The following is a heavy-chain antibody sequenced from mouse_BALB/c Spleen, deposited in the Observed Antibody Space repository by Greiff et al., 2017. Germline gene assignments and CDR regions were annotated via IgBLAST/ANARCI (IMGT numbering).Heavy chain of an antibody. CDR3: TREGGRGAAWFAY. V-gene: IGHV1S127*01. CDR1: GYTFTSYW. CDR2: IDPSDSYT. Sequence: QVQLKQPGAELVKPGASVKMSCKASGYTFTSYWMHWVKQRPGQGLEWIGVIDPSDSYTSYNQKFKGKATLTVDTSSSTAYMQLSSLTSEDSAVYYCTREGGRGAAWFAYWGQGTLVTVSA. J-gene: IGHJ3*01.